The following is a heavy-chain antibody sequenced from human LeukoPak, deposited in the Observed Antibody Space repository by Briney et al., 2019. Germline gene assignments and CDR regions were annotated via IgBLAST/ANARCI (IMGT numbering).Heavy chain of an antibody. J-gene: IGHJ6*03. CDR3: ARVILEYLRDWGYMDV. D-gene: IGHD2/OR15-2a*01. V-gene: IGHV4-38-2*02. Sequence: SETLSLTCTVSGYSISSGYSWGWIRQPPGKGLEWIGSIHHSGRTYYNPSLKSRVTLSVDTSKNQFSLRLSSVTAADTAVYYCARVILEYLRDWGYMDVWGRGTTVTVSS. CDR1: GYSISSGYS. CDR2: IHHSGRT.